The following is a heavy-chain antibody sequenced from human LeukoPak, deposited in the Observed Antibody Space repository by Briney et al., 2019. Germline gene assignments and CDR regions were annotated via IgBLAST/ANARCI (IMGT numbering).Heavy chain of an antibody. D-gene: IGHD3-10*01. CDR1: GGSISSYY. Sequence: PSETLSLTCTVSGGSISSYYWGWIRQPPGKGLEWIGYIYYTGSTNCNPSLRSRVTISVDSSKNQFSLKVNSVTAADTAVYYCARGDYFGSGLGDWGQGTLVTASS. V-gene: IGHV4-59*01. J-gene: IGHJ4*02. CDR3: ARGDYFGSGLGD. CDR2: IYYTGST.